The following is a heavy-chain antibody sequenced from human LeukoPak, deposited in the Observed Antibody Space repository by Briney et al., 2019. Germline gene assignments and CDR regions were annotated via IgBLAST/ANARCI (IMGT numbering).Heavy chain of an antibody. J-gene: IGHJ3*02. D-gene: IGHD3-22*01. CDR3: ARRVYYYDSRTYALDI. CDR2: IYPGNSDT. CDR1: GYIFTTYW. V-gene: IGHV5-51*01. Sequence: GESLKISCRGSGYIFTTYWIGWVRQMPGKGLEWMGLIYPGNSDTRYSPSFHGQVTISADKSISTAYLQWSSLKASDTAIYYCARRVYYYDSRTYALDIWGPGTMVTVSS.